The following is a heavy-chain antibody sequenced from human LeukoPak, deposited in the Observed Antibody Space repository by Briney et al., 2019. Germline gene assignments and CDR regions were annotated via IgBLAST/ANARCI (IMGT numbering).Heavy chain of an antibody. J-gene: IGHJ5*02. D-gene: IGHD2-2*01. CDR2: IYYSGST. CDR3: ARYSSSQGWFDP. Sequence: SETLSLTCTVSGGSISSSSYYWGWIRQPPGKGLEWIGVIYYSGSTSYNPSLKSRLTISVDTSKNQFSLKLTSVTAADTAVYSCARYSSSQGWFDPWGQGTLVTVSS. V-gene: IGHV4-39*01. CDR1: GGSISSSSYY.